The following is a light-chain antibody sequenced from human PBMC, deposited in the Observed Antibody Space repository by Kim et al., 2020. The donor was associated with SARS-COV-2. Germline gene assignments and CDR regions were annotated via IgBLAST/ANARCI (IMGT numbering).Light chain of an antibody. V-gene: IGLV2-23*02. CDR1: SSEVGSYNL. CDR2: EVS. J-gene: IGLJ1*01. CDR3: CSYAGSSTYV. Sequence: GRSITISCTGTSSEVGSYNLVSWYQQHPGKAPKLMIYEVSKRPSGVSNRFSGSKSGNTASLTISGLQAEDEADYYCCSYAGSSTYVFGTGTKVTVL.